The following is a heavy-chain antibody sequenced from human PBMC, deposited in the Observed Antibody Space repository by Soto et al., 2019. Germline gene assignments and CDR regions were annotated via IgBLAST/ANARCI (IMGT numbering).Heavy chain of an antibody. CDR2: ISAYNGNT. Sequence: ASVKVSCKASGGTFSSYAIGWVRQAPGQGLEWMGWISAYNGNTNYAQKLQGRVTITRDTSASTAYMELSSLRSEDTAVYYCARDLQADYWGQGTLVTVSS. V-gene: IGHV1-18*01. CDR1: GGTFSSYA. J-gene: IGHJ4*02. CDR3: ARDLQADY.